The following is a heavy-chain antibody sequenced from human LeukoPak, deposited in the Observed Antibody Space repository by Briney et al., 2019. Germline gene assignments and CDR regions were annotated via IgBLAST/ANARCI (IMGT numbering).Heavy chain of an antibody. CDR2: IHYSGKA. CDR1: GGSLSGHY. CDR3: ARFGVDYDMDV. D-gene: IGHD3-16*01. J-gene: IGHJ6*02. V-gene: IGHV4-59*11. Sequence: PSETLSLTCTVSGGSLSGHYWTWVRQPPREGLEWIGQIHYSGKADYNPSLRSRITISVDTSKNQMSLKVTSVTAADTAVYYCARFGVDYDMDVWGQGTTVTVS.